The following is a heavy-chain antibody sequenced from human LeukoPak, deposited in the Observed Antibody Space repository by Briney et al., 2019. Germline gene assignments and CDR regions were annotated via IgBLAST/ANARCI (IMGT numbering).Heavy chain of an antibody. D-gene: IGHD3-16*01. J-gene: IGHJ4*02. Sequence: GGSLRLSCAVSGFSVMTNYMSWVRQAPGKGLEWVSVIYSNGDAYYADYLNDRFTISRDNSKNTVYLQMNSLRVEDTALYYCARGPGDVGALFDCRGRGILVTVSS. CDR3: ARGPGDVGALFDC. V-gene: IGHV3-66*01. CDR1: GFSVMTNY. CDR2: IYSNGDA.